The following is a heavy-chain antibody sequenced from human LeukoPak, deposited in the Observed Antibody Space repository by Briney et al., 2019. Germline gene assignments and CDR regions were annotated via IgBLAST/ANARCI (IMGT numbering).Heavy chain of an antibody. CDR2: ISSSSSTI. Sequence: GGSLRLSCAASGFTFSSYSMNWVRQAPGKGPEWVSYISSSSSTISYSDSLKGRFTISRDNAKNSLYLQMNSLRAEDTAVYYCARDGCSNTSCYVGRQYYYYMDVWGKGTTVTVSS. J-gene: IGHJ6*03. CDR1: GFTFSSYS. V-gene: IGHV3-48*01. D-gene: IGHD2-2*01. CDR3: ARDGCSNTSCYVGRQYYYYMDV.